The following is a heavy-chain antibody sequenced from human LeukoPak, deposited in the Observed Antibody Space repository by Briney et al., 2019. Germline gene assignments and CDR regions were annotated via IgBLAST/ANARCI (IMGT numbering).Heavy chain of an antibody. D-gene: IGHD2-15*01. V-gene: IGHV3-23*01. J-gene: IGHJ6*03. Sequence: GGSLRLSCAASGFTFSTYAITWVRQAPGKGLEWVSSIRSTGDSTFYADSVKGRFTISRDNSKNTVYLLMNSLRTEDTAVYYCGRSRRINASLYYYMDVWGKGTTVTVSS. CDR2: IRSTGDST. CDR3: GRSRRINASLYYYMDV. CDR1: GFTFSTYA.